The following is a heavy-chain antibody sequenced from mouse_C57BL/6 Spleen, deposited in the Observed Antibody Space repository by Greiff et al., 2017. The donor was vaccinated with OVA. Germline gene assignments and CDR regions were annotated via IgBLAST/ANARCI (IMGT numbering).Heavy chain of an antibody. J-gene: IGHJ3*01. CDR2: IDPSDSET. D-gene: IGHD3-2*02. V-gene: IGHV1-52*01. CDR1: GYTFTSYW. Sequence: QVQLQQPGAELVRPGSSVKLSCKASGYTFTSYWMHWVKQRPIQGLEWIGNIDPSDSETHYNQKFKDKATLTVDKSSSTAYMQLSSLTSEDSAVYYCARWGSSGSWFAYWGQGTLVTVSA. CDR3: ARWGSSGSWFAY.